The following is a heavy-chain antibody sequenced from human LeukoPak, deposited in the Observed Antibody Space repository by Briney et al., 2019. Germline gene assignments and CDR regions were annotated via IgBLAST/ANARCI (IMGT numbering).Heavy chain of an antibody. CDR1: GFTFSSYS. J-gene: IGHJ3*02. CDR3: NIMITFGGANPMWAFDI. CDR2: ISRTT. V-gene: IGHV3-48*01. Sequence: GGSLRLSCAASGFTFSSYSMNWVRQAPGKGLEWVSYISRTTSYADSVRGRFTISRDNAKNSVYLQMNSLRAEDTAVYYCNIMITFGGANPMWAFDIWGQGTMVTVSS. D-gene: IGHD3-16*01.